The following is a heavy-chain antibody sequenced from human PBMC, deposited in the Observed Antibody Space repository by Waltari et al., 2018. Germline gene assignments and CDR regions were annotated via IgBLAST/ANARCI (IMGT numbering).Heavy chain of an antibody. D-gene: IGHD3-9*01. CDR1: GFTFSSYA. CDR2: IYSGGSST. V-gene: IGHV3-23*03. Sequence: EVQLLESGGGLVQPGGSLRLSCAASGFTFSSYAMSWVRQAPGKGLEWVSVIYSGGSSTYYADSVKGRFTISRDNSKNTLYLQMNSLRAEDTAVYYCAKGNDILTGYLDYWGQGTLVTVSS. CDR3: AKGNDILTGYLDY. J-gene: IGHJ4*02.